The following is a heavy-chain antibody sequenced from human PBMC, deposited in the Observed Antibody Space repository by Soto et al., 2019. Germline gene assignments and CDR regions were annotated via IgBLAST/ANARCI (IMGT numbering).Heavy chain of an antibody. CDR3: ATSIWFGEKGPYYYYGMDV. J-gene: IGHJ6*02. Sequence: SETLSLTCTVSGGSISSSSYYWGWIRQPPGKGLEWIGSIYYSGSTYYNPSLKSRVTISVDTSKNQFSLKLSSVTAADTAVYYCATSIWFGEKGPYYYYGMDVWGQGTTVTVSS. D-gene: IGHD3-10*01. V-gene: IGHV4-39*01. CDR1: GGSISSSSYY. CDR2: IYYSGST.